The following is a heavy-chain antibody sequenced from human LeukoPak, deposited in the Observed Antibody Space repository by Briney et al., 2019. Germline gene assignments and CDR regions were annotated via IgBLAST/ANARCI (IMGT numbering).Heavy chain of an antibody. CDR2: INWNGGST. CDR1: GFTFDDYG. J-gene: IGHJ4*02. D-gene: IGHD3-16*02. CDR3: AREEPYDYVWGSYRYPHFDY. Sequence: GGSLRLSCAASGFTFDDYGLSWVRQAPGKGLEWVSGINWNGGSTGYADSVKGRFTISRDNAKKSLYLQMNSLRAEDAAVYYCAREEPYDYVWGSYRYPHFDYWGQGTLVTVSS. V-gene: IGHV3-20*04.